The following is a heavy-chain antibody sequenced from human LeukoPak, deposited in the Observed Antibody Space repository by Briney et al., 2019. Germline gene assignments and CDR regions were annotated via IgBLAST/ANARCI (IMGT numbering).Heavy chain of an antibody. Sequence: GGSLRLSCAASGFTFSSYAMHWVRQAPGKGLEWVAVISYDGSNKYYADSVKGRFTISRDNSKNTLYLQMNSLRAEDTAVYYCARDGEQLVRDHYYYYMDVWGKGTTVTVSS. CDR2: ISYDGSNK. V-gene: IGHV3-30*01. J-gene: IGHJ6*03. CDR1: GFTFSSYA. CDR3: ARDGEQLVRDHYYYYMDV. D-gene: IGHD6-6*01.